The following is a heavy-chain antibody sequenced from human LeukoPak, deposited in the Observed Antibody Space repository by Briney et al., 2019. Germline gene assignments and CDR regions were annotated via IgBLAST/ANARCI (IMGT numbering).Heavy chain of an antibody. D-gene: IGHD5-18*01. CDR2: ISYDGSNK. V-gene: IGHV3-30*03. CDR1: GFTFSSYG. Sequence: PGGSLRLSCAASGFTFSSYGMHWVRQAPGKELEWVAVISYDGSNKYYADSVKGRFTISRDNSKNTLYLQMNSLRAEDTAVYYCASGIQLWRVNDAFDIWGQGTMVTVSS. J-gene: IGHJ3*02. CDR3: ASGIQLWRVNDAFDI.